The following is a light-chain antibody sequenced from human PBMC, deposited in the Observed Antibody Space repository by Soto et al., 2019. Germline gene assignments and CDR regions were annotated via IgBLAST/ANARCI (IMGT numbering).Light chain of an antibody. V-gene: IGLV4-69*01. CDR3: QTGGTGIHVV. J-gene: IGLJ2*01. CDR2: LDSDGSH. Sequence: QPVLTQSPSASASLGASVKLTCTLSSGHSSYAIAWHQQQPEKGPRYLMKLDSDGSHTKGDAIPDRFSGSSSGAERYLTISSLQSEDEADYYCQTGGTGIHVVFGGGTKLTVL. CDR1: SGHSSYA.